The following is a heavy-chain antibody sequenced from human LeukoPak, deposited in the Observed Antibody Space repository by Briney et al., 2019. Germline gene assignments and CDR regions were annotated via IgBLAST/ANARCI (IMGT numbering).Heavy chain of an antibody. V-gene: IGHV3-11*01. D-gene: IGHD1-26*01. CDR1: GFTFKDYY. CDR2: INSGGDTI. Sequence: GGSLRLSCAASGFTFKDYYMSWIRQAPGKGLEWVSYINSGGDTIYYADSVKGRFTISRDNAKSSLYLQMNSLRAEDTAVYYCARWGATRAFDIWGQGTMVTVSS. J-gene: IGHJ3*02. CDR3: ARWGATRAFDI.